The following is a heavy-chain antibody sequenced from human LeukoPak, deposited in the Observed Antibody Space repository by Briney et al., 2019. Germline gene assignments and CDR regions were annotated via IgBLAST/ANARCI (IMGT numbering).Heavy chain of an antibody. CDR1: GFMFSNCA. J-gene: IGHJ6*02. Sequence: GGSLRLSCAASGFMFSNCAMHWVRQAPGKGLEWVAFISYDGSKKYYADSVKGRFTISRDNAKNSLSLQMNSLRAEDTALYYCARDFRASYYYGLDVWGQGTTVTVSS. V-gene: IGHV3-30-3*01. CDR3: ARDFRASYYYGLDV. CDR2: ISYDGSKK.